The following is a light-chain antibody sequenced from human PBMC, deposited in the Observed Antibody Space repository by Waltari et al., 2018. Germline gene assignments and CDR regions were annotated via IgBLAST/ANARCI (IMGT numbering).Light chain of an antibody. J-gene: IGLJ2*01. CDR2: EVR. CDR3: SSYAGSDNLI. CDR1: STDVAVYNY. V-gene: IGLV2-8*01. Sequence: QSALTQPPSASGSPGQSVTISCTGTSTDVAVYNYVSWYQQHPGKAPKLMVYEVRQRPSGVPDRFSGSKSGNTASLTVSGLSEDEADYYCSSYAGSDNLIFGGGTKLTVL.